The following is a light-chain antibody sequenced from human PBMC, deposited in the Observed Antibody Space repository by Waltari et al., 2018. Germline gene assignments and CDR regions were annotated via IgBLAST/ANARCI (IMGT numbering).Light chain of an antibody. J-gene: IGKJ2*01. V-gene: IGKV1-33*01. CDR1: QDISNY. CDR2: EAS. Sequence: DIQMTQSPSSLSASVGDRVTITCQASQDISNYLNWYQQKPGKAPKLLIYEASNLETGVPSRFSGRGSGTDFTFTISSLQPEDIATYYCQQYDNLPRYTFGQGTKLEIK. CDR3: QQYDNLPRYT.